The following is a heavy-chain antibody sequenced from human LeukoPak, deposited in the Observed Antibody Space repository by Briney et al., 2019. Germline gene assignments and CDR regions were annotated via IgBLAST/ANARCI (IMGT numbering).Heavy chain of an antibody. D-gene: IGHD3-22*01. CDR3: AKDSDSSGYYYNDY. Sequence: GGPLRLSCAASGFTFSSYGMHWVRQAPGKGLEWVAVISYDGSNKYYADSVKGRFTISRDNSKNTLYLQMNSLRAEDTAVYYCAKDSDSSGYYYNDYWGQGTVVTVSS. J-gene: IGHJ4*02. CDR1: GFTFSSYG. CDR2: ISYDGSNK. V-gene: IGHV3-30*18.